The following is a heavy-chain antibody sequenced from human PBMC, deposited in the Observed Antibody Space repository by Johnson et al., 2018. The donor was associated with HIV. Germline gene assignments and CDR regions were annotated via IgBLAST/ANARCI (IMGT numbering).Heavy chain of an antibody. Sequence: QVQLVESGGGLVKPGGSLRLSCAASGFTFSDYYMSWIRQAPGKGLEWVSHIRSRSGPISYSDSVKGRFTISRDNAKNSLYLQMNSLRAEDTAVYYCARAPRAFCDGDCYPNAFGIWGQGTMVTVSS. CDR1: GFTFSDYY. CDR2: IRSRSGPI. V-gene: IGHV3-11*04. J-gene: IGHJ3*02. CDR3: ARAPRAFCDGDCYPNAFGI. D-gene: IGHD2-21*02.